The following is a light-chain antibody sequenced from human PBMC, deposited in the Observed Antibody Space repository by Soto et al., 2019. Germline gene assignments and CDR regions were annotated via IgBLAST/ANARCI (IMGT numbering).Light chain of an antibody. CDR1: SSDVGGYNY. Sequence: QSALTQPASVSGSPGQSITISCTGTSSDVGGYNYVSWYQQHPGKATKLMIYDVSNRSSGVSNRFSVSKSGNTASLTISGLQAEDEADYYCSSYTSSSTLLYVFGTGTKLTVL. CDR2: DVS. V-gene: IGLV2-14*01. CDR3: SSYTSSSTLLYV. J-gene: IGLJ1*01.